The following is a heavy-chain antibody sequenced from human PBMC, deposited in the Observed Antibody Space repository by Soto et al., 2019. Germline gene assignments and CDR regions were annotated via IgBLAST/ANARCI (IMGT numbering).Heavy chain of an antibody. J-gene: IGHJ4*02. CDR2: LRPRTGNT. V-gene: IGHV1-46*01. CDR3: AREPNESFYFDY. Sequence: ASVKVSCKASGYTFTNYYIHWLRQAPGQGPEWLGILRPRTGNTGYAQRFQGRVTMTRDTSTGTVYMELTSLKSDDTAVYYCAREPNESFYFDYWGQGTQVTVSS. CDR1: GYTFTNYY.